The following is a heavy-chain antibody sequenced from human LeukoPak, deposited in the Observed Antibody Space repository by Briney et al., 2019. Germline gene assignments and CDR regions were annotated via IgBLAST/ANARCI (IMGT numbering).Heavy chain of an antibody. CDR3: ARDPRWLTPDCTSTSCYENYFDP. CDR1: GYSISNGYQ. D-gene: IGHD2-2*01. CDR2: IYPSGSA. J-gene: IGHJ5*02. V-gene: IGHV4-38-2*02. Sequence: SETLSLTCAVSGYSISNGYQWAWIRQPPGNTLEWIGSIYPSGSAHYNPSLKSRVTISVDTSNNHFSLRLSSVTAADTAVYYCARDPRWLTPDCTSTSCYENYFDPWGQGTLVTVSS.